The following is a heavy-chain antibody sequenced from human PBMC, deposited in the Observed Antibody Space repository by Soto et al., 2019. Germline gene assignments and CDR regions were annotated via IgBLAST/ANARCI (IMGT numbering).Heavy chain of an antibody. J-gene: IGHJ6*02. D-gene: IGHD2-2*01. V-gene: IGHV1-18*01. CDR1: GYSFTSYG. CDR2: ISPYNGHT. Sequence: QVQLVQSAGEVKKPGASVKVSCKASGYSFTSYGISWVRRAPGQGLEWMGWISPYNGHTQFVQRFQGRVTMTTDTSTKTAYMDLRNLRSDDTAHYYCARDLTIVPATHPWLENYGMDVWGQGTTVIVSS. CDR3: ARDLTIVPATHPWLENYGMDV.